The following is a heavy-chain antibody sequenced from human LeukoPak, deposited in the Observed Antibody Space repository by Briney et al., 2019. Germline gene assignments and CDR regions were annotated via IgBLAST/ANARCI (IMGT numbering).Heavy chain of an antibody. J-gene: IGHJ4*02. CDR3: ARDLVYSSGWYAGELDH. Sequence: GGSLRLSCSASGFSSSSDAMHWVRQAPGRGLEWLAVISYDGSNEDHAESVRGRFTISRNSLRPEDTAVYYCARDLVYSSGWYAGELDHWGLGTLVIVSS. D-gene: IGHD6-19*01. CDR2: ISYDGSNE. CDR1: GFSSSSDA. V-gene: IGHV3-30*04.